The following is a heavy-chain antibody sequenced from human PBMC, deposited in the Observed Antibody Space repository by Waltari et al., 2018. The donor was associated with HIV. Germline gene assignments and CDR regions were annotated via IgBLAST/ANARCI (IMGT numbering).Heavy chain of an antibody. V-gene: IGHV7-4-1*02. CDR1: GYTFTTYA. D-gene: IGHD3-10*01. CDR2: INTKTGNP. Sequence: QVQLVQSGSELKKPGASVKVSCRASGYTFTTYAINWVRQAPGQGLEWMGWINTKTGNPTYAQDFTGRCVFSLDTSVSTAYLQINSLKAEDTAVYYCARGPGRSVDYWGQGTLVTVSS. CDR3: ARGPGRSVDY. J-gene: IGHJ4*02.